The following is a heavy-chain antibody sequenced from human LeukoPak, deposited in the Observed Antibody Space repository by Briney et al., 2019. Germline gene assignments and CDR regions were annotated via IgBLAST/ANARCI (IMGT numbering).Heavy chain of an antibody. V-gene: IGHV3-30*02. CDR1: GFTFSNYG. J-gene: IGHJ1*01. CDR3: AKDINVIPAAIGGFQH. D-gene: IGHD2-2*02. Sequence: GGSLRLSCAASGFTFSNYGMHWVRQAPGKGLEWVAFIRYDGSDKYYADSVKGRLTISRDNSKNTLYLQMNSLRAKDTAVYYCAKDINVIPAAIGGFQHWGQGTLVTVSS. CDR2: IRYDGSDK.